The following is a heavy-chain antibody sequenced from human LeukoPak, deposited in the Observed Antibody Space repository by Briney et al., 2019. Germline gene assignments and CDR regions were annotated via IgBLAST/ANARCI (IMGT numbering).Heavy chain of an antibody. V-gene: IGHV3-30-3*01. CDR1: GFTFSSYA. CDR3: TLGYCSGGSCYRTGDLDY. Sequence: GGSLRLSCAASGFTFSSYAMHWVRQAPGKGLEWVAVISYDGSNKYYADSVKGRFTISRDNSKNTLYLQMNSLRAEDTAVYYCTLGYCSGGSCYRTGDLDYWGQGTLVTVSS. D-gene: IGHD2-15*01. CDR2: ISYDGSNK. J-gene: IGHJ4*02.